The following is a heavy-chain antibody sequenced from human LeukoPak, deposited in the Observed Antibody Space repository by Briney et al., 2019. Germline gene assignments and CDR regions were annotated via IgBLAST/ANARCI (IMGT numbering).Heavy chain of an antibody. D-gene: IGHD3-10*01. CDR2: IKQDGSEK. J-gene: IGHJ4*02. CDR3: ARDLWFGESNDY. Sequence: SGGSLRLSCAASGFTFSTYGMHWVRQAPGKGLEWVANIKQDGSEKFYVDSVKGRFTISRDNAKNSLYLQMNSLRADDTAVYYCARDLWFGESNDYWGQGTLVTVSS. V-gene: IGHV3-7*01. CDR1: GFTFSTYG.